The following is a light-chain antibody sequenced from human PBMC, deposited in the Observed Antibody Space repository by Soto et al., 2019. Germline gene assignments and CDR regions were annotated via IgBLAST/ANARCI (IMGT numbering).Light chain of an antibody. CDR3: SSYTTISTLEV. Sequence: QSALTQPASVSGSPGQSITISCTGTSSDVGGYNYVSWYQQHPGKAPKLMIYEVSNRPSGVSNRFSGSKSGNTASLTISGLQAVDEADYYCSSYTTISTLEVFGGGTTLTVL. J-gene: IGLJ3*02. CDR1: SSDVGGYNY. CDR2: EVS. V-gene: IGLV2-14*01.